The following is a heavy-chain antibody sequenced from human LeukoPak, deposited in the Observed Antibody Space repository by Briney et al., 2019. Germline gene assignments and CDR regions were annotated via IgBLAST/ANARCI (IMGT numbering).Heavy chain of an antibody. V-gene: IGHV4-38-2*02. CDR1: SYSISSGYY. CDR2: IYHSGST. D-gene: IGHD3-9*01. CDR3: ARGRGILTGYRPIDY. Sequence: NPSETLSLTCIVSSYSISSGYYWGWIRQPPGKGLEWIGNIYHSGSTYYNPSLKSRVTISVDTSKNQFSLKLSSATAADTAVYYCARGRGILTGYRPIDYWGQGTLVTVSS. J-gene: IGHJ4*02.